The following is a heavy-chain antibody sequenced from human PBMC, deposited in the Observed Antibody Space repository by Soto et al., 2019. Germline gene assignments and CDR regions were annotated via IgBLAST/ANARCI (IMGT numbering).Heavy chain of an antibody. CDR1: GGTFSNYA. D-gene: IGHD2-2*01. CDR2: IIPIVGTG. CDR3: ARVVILVPTASTHYYYQMDV. Sequence: QVQLVQSGAEVRKPGSSVTVSCKASGGTFSNYAISWVRQAPGQGLEWMGGIIPIVGTGSYAQKFQGRVTITADEPTSTAYMELSSLRFEHTAVYYCARVVILVPTASTHYYYQMDVWGPGTMVTVSS. V-gene: IGHV1-69*01. J-gene: IGHJ6*02.